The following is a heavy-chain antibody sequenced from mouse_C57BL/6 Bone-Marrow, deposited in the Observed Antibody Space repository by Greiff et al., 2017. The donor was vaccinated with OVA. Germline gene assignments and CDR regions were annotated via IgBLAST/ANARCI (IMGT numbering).Heavy chain of an antibody. J-gene: IGHJ1*03. CDR3: ARHVFYDYDVRYFDV. Sequence: VQGVESGAELVKPGASVKLSCKASGYTFTEYTIHWVKQRSGQGLEWIGWFYPGSGSIKYNEKFKDKATLTADKSSSTVYMELSRLTSEDSAVYFCARHVFYDYDVRYFDVWGTGTTVTVSS. CDR1: GYTFTEYT. D-gene: IGHD2-4*01. CDR2: FYPGSGSI. V-gene: IGHV1-62-2*01.